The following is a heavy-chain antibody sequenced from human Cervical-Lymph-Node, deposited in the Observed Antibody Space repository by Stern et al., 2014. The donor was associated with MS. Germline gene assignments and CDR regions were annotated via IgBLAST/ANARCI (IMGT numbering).Heavy chain of an antibody. V-gene: IGHV3-33*01. Sequence: VQLVESGGGVAQPGRSLRLTCAASGFIFSSYGMHWVRQAPGKGLEWVAVMWYDGSTQYYADSVKGRFTISRDTSKNTLYLQMKSLGDEDTAVYYCGRDKTPWATGGVSVDSWGQGTLVTVSS. CDR3: GRDKTPWATGGVSVDS. CDR1: GFIFSSYG. D-gene: IGHD2-8*02. CDR2: MWYDGSTQ. J-gene: IGHJ4*02.